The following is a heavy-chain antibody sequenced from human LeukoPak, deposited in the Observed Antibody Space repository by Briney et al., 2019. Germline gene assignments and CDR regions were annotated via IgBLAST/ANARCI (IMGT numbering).Heavy chain of an antibody. V-gene: IGHV3-53*01. CDR2: LYSGGTT. CDR3: ARAREGDQVLFETPMF. CDR1: GFTVSSNY. Sequence: GGSLRLSCAASGFTVSSNYMSWVRQAPGKGLEWVSVLYSGGTTYYADSVKGRFTISRDSSKNTVYPQMNSLRAEDTAVYYCARAREGDQVLFETPMFWGQGTLVTVSS. J-gene: IGHJ4*02. D-gene: IGHD2-2*01.